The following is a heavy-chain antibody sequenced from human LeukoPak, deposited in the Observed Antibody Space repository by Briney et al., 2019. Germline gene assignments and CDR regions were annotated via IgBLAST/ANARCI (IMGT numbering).Heavy chain of an antibody. Sequence: GGSLRLSCAASGFTFSSYSMNWVRQAPGKGLEWVSSISSSSSYIYYADSVKGRFTISRDNSKNTLYLQMNSLRAEDTAVYYCARDPQWNYYDSSGYYLGDPWGQGTLVTVSS. CDR3: ARDPQWNYYDSSGYYLGDP. J-gene: IGHJ5*02. CDR2: ISSSSSYI. V-gene: IGHV3-21*01. CDR1: GFTFSSYS. D-gene: IGHD3-22*01.